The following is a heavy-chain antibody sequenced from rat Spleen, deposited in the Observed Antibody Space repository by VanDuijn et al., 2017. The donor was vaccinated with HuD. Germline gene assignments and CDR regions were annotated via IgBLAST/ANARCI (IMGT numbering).Heavy chain of an antibody. J-gene: IGHJ2*01. CDR3: AKVTYYGYYYFDY. CDR2: ISTSGGRT. V-gene: IGHV5-25*01. CDR1: GFTFSNYG. D-gene: IGHD1-9*01. Sequence: EVELVESGGGLVQPGRSMKLSCATSGFTFSNYGMAWVRQAYTTGLEWVASISTSGGRTNYRDSVRGRFTISRDNAKSTLYLQMDSLRSEDTATYYCAKVTYYGYYYFDYWGQGVMVTVSS.